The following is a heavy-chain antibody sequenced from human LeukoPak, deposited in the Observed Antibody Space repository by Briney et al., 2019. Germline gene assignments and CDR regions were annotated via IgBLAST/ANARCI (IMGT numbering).Heavy chain of an antibody. D-gene: IGHD3-10*01. J-gene: IGHJ6*02. CDR3: ARARNYGSGSYWAYYYYGMDV. V-gene: IGHV4-59*08. Sequence: PSETLSLTCTVSGGSISSYYWSWIRQPPGKGLEWIGYIYYSGSTNYNPSLKSRVTISVDTSKNQFSLKLSSVTAADTAVYYCARARNYGSGSYWAYYYYGMDVWGQGTTVTVSS. CDR1: GGSISSYY. CDR2: IYYSGST.